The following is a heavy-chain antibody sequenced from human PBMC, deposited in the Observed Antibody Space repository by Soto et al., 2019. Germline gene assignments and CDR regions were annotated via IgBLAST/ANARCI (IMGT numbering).Heavy chain of an antibody. D-gene: IGHD6-19*01. CDR2: IIPIFGIA. CDR1: RVAFSKFI. Sequence: ASVKVSCKASRVAFSKFIVTWVRQAPGLGLEWVGGIIPIFGIANYAQKFQGRVTNTADESTSTSYREVNNLRSEDTAVYYCAKVRYSSPMGYYYGMDVWGQGTTVTVSS. J-gene: IGHJ6*02. V-gene: IGHV1-69*13. CDR3: AKVRYSSPMGYYYGMDV.